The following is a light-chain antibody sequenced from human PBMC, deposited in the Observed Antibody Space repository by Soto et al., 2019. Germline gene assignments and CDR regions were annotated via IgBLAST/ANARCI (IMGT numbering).Light chain of an antibody. CDR1: SSNIGAGYD. CDR3: QSYDSILTHVE. CDR2: GNS. V-gene: IGLV1-40*01. Sequence: QAVVTQPPSVSGAPGQRVAISCTGSSSNIGAGYDVHWYQQLPGTAPKLLIYGNSNRHSGVPDRFSGSKSGTSASLAITGLQAEDEADYSCQSYDSILTHVEFGGGTKVTVL. J-gene: IGLJ2*01.